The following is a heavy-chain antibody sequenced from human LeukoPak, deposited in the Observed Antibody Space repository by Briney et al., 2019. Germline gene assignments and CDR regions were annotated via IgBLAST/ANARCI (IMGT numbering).Heavy chain of an antibody. V-gene: IGHV4-34*01. CDR1: GGSFSTYY. Sequence: SETLSLTCAVYGGSFSTYYWNWIRQSPGKGLEWIGETNHSGSTNSNPSLKSRVTILIDTSKNQFSLKLSSVTAADTAVYYCAKRLRTGYNYGYPYYWGQRTLVTVSS. J-gene: IGHJ4*02. CDR3: AKRLRTGYNYGYPYY. CDR2: TNHSGST. D-gene: IGHD5-18*01.